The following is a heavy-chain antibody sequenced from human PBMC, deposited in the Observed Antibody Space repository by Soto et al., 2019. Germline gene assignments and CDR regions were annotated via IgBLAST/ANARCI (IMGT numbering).Heavy chain of an antibody. Sequence: QVTLKESGPVLVKPTETLTLTCTVSGFSLSNARMGVSWIRQPPGKALEWLAHIFSNDERSYSTSLKSRLTICKDTCKRQVVLTMTNMDPVDTATYYCARMVLGCGGDCAGWFDPWGQGTLVTVSS. CDR1: GFSLSNARMG. D-gene: IGHD2-21*02. V-gene: IGHV2-26*01. CDR2: IFSNDER. CDR3: ARMVLGCGGDCAGWFDP. J-gene: IGHJ5*02.